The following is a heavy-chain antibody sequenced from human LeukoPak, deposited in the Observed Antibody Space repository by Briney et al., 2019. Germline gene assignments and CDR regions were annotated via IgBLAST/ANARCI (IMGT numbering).Heavy chain of an antibody. CDR2: ISSSGSTI. D-gene: IGHD6-13*01. CDR3: ARTDSSSWYPNWFGP. CDR1: GFTFSDYY. Sequence: GGSLRLSCATSGFTFSDYYMSWIRQAPGKGLEWVPYISSSGSTIYYADSVKGRITISRDNAKNSLYLQMNSLRAEDTAVYYCARTDSSSWYPNWFGPWGQGTLVTVSS. J-gene: IGHJ5*02. V-gene: IGHV3-11*01.